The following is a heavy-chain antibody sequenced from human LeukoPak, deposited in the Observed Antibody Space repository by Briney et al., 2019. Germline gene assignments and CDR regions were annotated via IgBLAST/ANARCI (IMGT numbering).Heavy chain of an antibody. Sequence: GGSLRLSCAASGFTFSSYSMNWVRQAPGKGLEWVSSISSSSSYIYYADSVKGRFTISRDNAKNSLYLQMNSLRAEDTAVYYCARDISYSSGWIYYYYGMDVWGKGTTVTVSS. V-gene: IGHV3-21*01. CDR3: ARDISYSSGWIYYYYGMDV. CDR1: GFTFSSYS. CDR2: ISSSSSYI. J-gene: IGHJ6*04. D-gene: IGHD6-19*01.